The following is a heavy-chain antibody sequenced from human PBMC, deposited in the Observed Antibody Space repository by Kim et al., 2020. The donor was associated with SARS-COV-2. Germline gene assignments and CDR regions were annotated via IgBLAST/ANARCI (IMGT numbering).Heavy chain of an antibody. CDR3: AKDLLAYCGGDCATRSSFDY. Sequence: GGSLRLSCAASGFTFSSYAMSWVRQAPGKGLEWVSAISGSGGSTYYADSVKGRFTISRDNSKNTLYLQMNSLRAEDTAVYYCAKDLLAYCGGDCATRSSFDYWGQGTLVTVSS. CDR2: ISGSGGST. V-gene: IGHV3-23*01. J-gene: IGHJ4*02. D-gene: IGHD2-21*02. CDR1: GFTFSSYA.